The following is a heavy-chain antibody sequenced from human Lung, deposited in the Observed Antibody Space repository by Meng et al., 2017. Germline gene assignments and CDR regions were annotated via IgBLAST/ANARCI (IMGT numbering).Heavy chain of an antibody. Sequence: QVQLVQSGAEVKKPGASVKASCQASGYRFTTYGMHWLRQAPGQRLEWMGWINTDNGDTHYSQKFQGRVTITRDTSARTAYMELSSLRSEDTDVYFCARDERGGPYYFDYWGQGTLVTVSS. CDR1: GYRFTTYG. V-gene: IGHV1-3*04. CDR2: INTDNGDT. J-gene: IGHJ4*02. CDR3: ARDERGGPYYFDY.